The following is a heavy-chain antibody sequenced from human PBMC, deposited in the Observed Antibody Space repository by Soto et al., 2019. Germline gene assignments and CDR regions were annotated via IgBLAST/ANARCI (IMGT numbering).Heavy chain of an antibody. V-gene: IGHV3-21*01. CDR1: GFTFSSYS. D-gene: IGHD1-26*01. CDR2: ISSSSSYI. J-gene: IGHJ4*02. Sequence: GGSLRLSCAASGFTFSSYSMNWVRQAPGKXLEWVSSISSSSSYIYYADSVKGRFTISRDNAKNSLYLQMNSLRAEDTAVYYCARDRRGGTYASSPNSDFWGQGTLVTVSS. CDR3: ARDRRGGTYASSPNSDF.